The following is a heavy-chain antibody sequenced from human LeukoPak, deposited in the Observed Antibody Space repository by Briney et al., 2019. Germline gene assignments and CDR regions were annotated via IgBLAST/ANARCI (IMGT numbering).Heavy chain of an antibody. CDR1: GFTFSDYI. CDR3: ARAAGMSFYCCITSCSPFDY. J-gene: IGHJ4*02. V-gene: IGHV3-21*01. D-gene: IGHD2-2*01. CDR2: TIIISSYI. Sequence: GGSLRHSCAASGFTFSDYIIIWVRQAPGKGLEWVSSTIIISSYIYYADSVKGRFTISRDNAKNSLYLQMNSLRAEDTAVCFFARAAGMSFYCCITSCSPFDYWGQGTLVTVSS.